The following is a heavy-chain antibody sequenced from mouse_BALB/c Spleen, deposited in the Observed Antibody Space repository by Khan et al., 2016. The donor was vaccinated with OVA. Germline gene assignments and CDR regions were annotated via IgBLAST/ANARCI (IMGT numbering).Heavy chain of an antibody. CDR2: VSTGGSYT. CDR1: GFTFSTYG. V-gene: IGHV5-6*01. CDR3: TRLAYYYDGEGFAY. D-gene: IGHD1-1*01. Sequence: EVELVESGGDLVKPGGSLKLSCAASGFTFSTYGMSWVRQTPDKRLEWVATVSTGGSYTYYPDSVKGRITISRDNAKNNLYLQMSGLKSEDTAMFYCTRLAYYYDGEGFAYWGQGTLVTVSA. J-gene: IGHJ3*01.